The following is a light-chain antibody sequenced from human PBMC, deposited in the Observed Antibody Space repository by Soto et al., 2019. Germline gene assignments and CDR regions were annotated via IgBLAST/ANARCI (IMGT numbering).Light chain of an antibody. CDR2: KAS. CDR1: QNINSW. V-gene: IGKV1-5*03. J-gene: IGKJ1*01. CDR3: QQYNSYSSGT. Sequence: DIQMTQSPSTLSASVGDRVTITCRASQNINSWLAWYQQKPGKAPKLLIYKASSLERGVPSRFSGSGSGTEFTLTINSLQPDDFAIYYCQQYNSYSSGTFGQGTKVEIK.